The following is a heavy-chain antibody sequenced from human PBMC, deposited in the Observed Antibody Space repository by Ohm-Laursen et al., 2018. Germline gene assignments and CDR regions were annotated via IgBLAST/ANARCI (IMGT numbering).Heavy chain of an antibody. Sequence: SLRLSCAASGFTFSEHYMDWVRQDPGKGLEWVGRIRDKGNSDTTSYAPSVKGRFTISRDDSKNTAYLQLNNLKTEDTAAYYCTSINDYAEYGVVRFHSWGQGTLVAVSS. CDR3: TSINDYAEYGVVRFHS. CDR1: GFTFSEHY. D-gene: IGHD4-17*01. V-gene: IGHV3-72*01. J-gene: IGHJ4*02. CDR2: IRDKGNSDTT.